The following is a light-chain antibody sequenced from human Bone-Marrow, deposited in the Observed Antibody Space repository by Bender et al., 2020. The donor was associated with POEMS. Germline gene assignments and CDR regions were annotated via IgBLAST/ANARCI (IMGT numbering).Light chain of an antibody. Sequence: QSALTQPPSASGSPGQSVTISCTGTSSDVGGYNLVSWYRQHPGKAPQLMIYEVTKRPSGVPDRFSGSKSGNTASLTVSGLQADDEADYYCSSYAGSNTAIFGGGTKLTVL. CDR2: EVT. CDR3: SSYAGSNTAI. V-gene: IGLV2-8*01. CDR1: SSDVGGYNL. J-gene: IGLJ2*01.